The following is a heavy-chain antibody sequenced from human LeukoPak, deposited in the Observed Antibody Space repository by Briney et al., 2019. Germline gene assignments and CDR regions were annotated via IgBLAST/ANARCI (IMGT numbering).Heavy chain of an antibody. CDR3: ANTHLWHKYFQH. D-gene: IGHD3-3*02. CDR1: GYTFTSYY. V-gene: IGHV1-46*01. Sequence: GASVKVSCKASGYTFTSYYMHWVRQAPGQGLEWMGIINPSGGSTSYAQKFQGRVTMTRDTSISTAYMELSRLRSDDTAVYYCANTHLWHKYFQHWGQGTLVTVSS. CDR2: INPSGGST. J-gene: IGHJ1*01.